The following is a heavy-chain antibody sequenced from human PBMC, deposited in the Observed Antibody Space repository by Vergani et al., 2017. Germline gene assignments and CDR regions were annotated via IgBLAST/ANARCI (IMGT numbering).Heavy chain of an antibody. CDR3: ARAGNYDSSGYLDFDY. CDR2: IKQDGSEK. CDR1: GFTFSSYW. Sequence: EVQLVESGGGLVKPGGSLRLSCAASGFTFSSYWMSWVLQAPGKGLEWVANIKQDGSEKYYVDSVKGRFTISRDNAKNSLYLQMNSLRAEDTAVYYCARAGNYDSSGYLDFDYWGQGTLVTVSS. V-gene: IGHV3-7*01. J-gene: IGHJ4*02. D-gene: IGHD3-22*01.